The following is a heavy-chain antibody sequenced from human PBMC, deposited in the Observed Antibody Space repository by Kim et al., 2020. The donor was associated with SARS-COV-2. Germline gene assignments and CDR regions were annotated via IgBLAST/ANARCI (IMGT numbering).Heavy chain of an antibody. J-gene: IGHJ4*02. V-gene: IGHV1-8*01. CDR2: MNPNSGNT. CDR3: ARELGYYYDSSGYYYFRDY. CDR1: GYTFTSYD. Sequence: ASVKVSCKASGYTFTSYDINWVRQATGQGLEWMGWMNPNSGNTGYAQKFQGRVTMTRNTSISTAYMELSSLRSEDTAVYYCARELGYYYDSSGYYYFRDYCGQGTLVTVSS. D-gene: IGHD3-22*01.